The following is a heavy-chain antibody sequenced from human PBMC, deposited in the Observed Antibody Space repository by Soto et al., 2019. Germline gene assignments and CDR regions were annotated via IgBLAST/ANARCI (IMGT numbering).Heavy chain of an antibody. Sequence: QVQLQESGPGLVKPSQTLSLTCTVSGGSISSGGYYWSWIRQHPGKGLEWIGYIYYSGSTYYNPSLKSRVTIAVDTSKNQFSLKLSSVTAADTAVYYCARRPTATYYDSSGYQFDIWGQGTMVTVSS. CDR2: IYYSGST. CDR3: ARRPTATYYDSSGYQFDI. D-gene: IGHD3-22*01. V-gene: IGHV4-31*03. J-gene: IGHJ3*02. CDR1: GGSISSGGYY.